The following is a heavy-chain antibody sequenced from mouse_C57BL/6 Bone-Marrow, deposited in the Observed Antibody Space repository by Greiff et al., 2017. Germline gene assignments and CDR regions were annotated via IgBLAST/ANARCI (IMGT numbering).Heavy chain of an antibody. CDR3: ARKIDGSSYGFAD. J-gene: IGHJ3*01. CDR1: GYTFTSYW. V-gene: IGHV1-50*01. CDR2: IDPSDSYT. Sequence: VQLQQPGAGLVKPGASVKLSCKASGYTFTSYWMQWVKQRPGQGLEWIGEIDPSDSYTNYNQKFKGKATLTVDTSSSTAYMQLSSLTSEDSAVDYCARKIDGSSYGFADWGEGTLVTVSA. D-gene: IGHD1-1*01.